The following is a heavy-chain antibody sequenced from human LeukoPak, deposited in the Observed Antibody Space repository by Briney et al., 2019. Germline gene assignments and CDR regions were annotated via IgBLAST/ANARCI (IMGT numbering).Heavy chain of an antibody. CDR3: AKISWDGRGTFD. CDR1: GFSFSTYS. J-gene: IGHJ4*02. Sequence: GGSLRLSCAASGFSFSTYSMSWVRQAPGKGLEWVSSIRGSGADKYYADSVKGRFSISRDNSQDTLSLQMNSLRAEDTAVYYCAKISWDGRGTFDWGRGALVTVSS. V-gene: IGHV3-23*01. D-gene: IGHD1/OR15-1a*01. CDR2: IRGSGADK.